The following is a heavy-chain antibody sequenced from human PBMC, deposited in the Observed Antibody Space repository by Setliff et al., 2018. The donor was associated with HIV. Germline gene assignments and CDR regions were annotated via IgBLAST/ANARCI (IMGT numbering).Heavy chain of an antibody. CDR1: GDSITRSMYY. J-gene: IGHJ6*03. V-gene: IGHV4-61*10. D-gene: IGHD3-3*01. CDR2: VYQSGST. Sequence: PSETLSLTCTVSGDSITRSMYYWSWIRQPAGKGLEWIGRVYQSGSTKYNPSLKSRVTISVDTSKNQFSLKLSSVTAADTAVYYCAKVVVRSRFLEWSPSRDYSYYYMDVWGKGTTVTVSS. CDR3: AKVVVRSRFLEWSPSRDYSYYYMDV.